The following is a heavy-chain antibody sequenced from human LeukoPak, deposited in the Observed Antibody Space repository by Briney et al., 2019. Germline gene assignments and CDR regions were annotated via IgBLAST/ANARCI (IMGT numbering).Heavy chain of an antibody. V-gene: IGHV1-46*01. CDR3: ARNKEGKSLDN. Sequence: ASVKVSCKASGYTFTNHDINWVRQAPGQGLEWMGIINPSGGSTSYAQKFQGRVTMTRDMSTSTVYMELSSLRSEDTAVYYCARNKEGKSLDNWGQGTLVTVSS. CDR2: INPSGGST. J-gene: IGHJ4*02. CDR1: GYTFTNHD.